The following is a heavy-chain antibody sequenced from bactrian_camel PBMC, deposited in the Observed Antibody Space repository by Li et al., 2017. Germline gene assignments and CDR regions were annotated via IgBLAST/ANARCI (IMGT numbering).Heavy chain of an antibody. Sequence: EVQLVESGGGSVQAGRSLRLSCAASGFTFSSYAMNWVRQAPGKGLEWVSDISAGGGYTGYAASVKGRFTISRDNAKNTLYLQMNNLKPDDTAMYYCAARDGGTWYRMPWREYHYWGQGTQVTVS. J-gene: IGHJ4*01. CDR3: AARDGGTWYRMPWREYHY. CDR2: ISAGGGYT. V-gene: IGHV3S42*01. D-gene: IGHD6*01. CDR1: GFTFSSYA.